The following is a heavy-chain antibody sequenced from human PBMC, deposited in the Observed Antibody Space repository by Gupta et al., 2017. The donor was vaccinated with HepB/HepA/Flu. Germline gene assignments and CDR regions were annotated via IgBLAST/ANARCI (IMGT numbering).Heavy chain of an antibody. V-gene: IGHV1-8*01. CDR2: MNPNSGNT. D-gene: IGHD2-2*01. CDR3: ARDGVYCSSTSCYVGGFDP. J-gene: IGHJ5*02. Sequence: QVQLVQSGAEVKKPGASVKVSCKASGYTFTSDDINWVRQATGQGLEWMGWMNPNSGNTGYAQKFQGRVTMTRNTSISTAYMELSSLRSEDTAVYYCARDGVYCSSTSCYVGGFDPWGQGTLVTVSS. CDR1: GYTFTSDD.